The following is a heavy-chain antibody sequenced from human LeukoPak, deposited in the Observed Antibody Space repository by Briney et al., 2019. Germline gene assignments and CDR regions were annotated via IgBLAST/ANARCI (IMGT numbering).Heavy chain of an antibody. CDR1: GFTFSNAW. CDR3: TRDVYGSGSYACWD. J-gene: IGHJ4*02. Sequence: GGSLRLSCAASGFTFSNAWMSWVRQAPGKGLEWVGRIKSKTDGGTTDYAAPVKGRFTTSRDDSKNTLYLQMNSLKTEDTAVYYCTRDVYGSGSYACWDWGQGTLVTVSS. V-gene: IGHV3-15*01. CDR2: IKSKTDGGTT. D-gene: IGHD3-10*01.